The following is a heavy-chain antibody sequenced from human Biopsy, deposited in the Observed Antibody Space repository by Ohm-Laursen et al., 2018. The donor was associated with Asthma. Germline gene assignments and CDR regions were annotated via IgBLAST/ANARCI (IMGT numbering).Heavy chain of an antibody. CDR1: GYTFINYA. J-gene: IGHJ3*02. CDR2: INAANGNT. Sequence: EASVKVSCKASGYTFINYAIHWVRQAPGHSLEWMGWINAANGNTKYPQKFQGRLTISRDTSASTAYMDLSSLRSEDTAVYYCARTYFDFLTGQVHDAFAMWGQGTMVTVSS. D-gene: IGHD3-9*01. CDR3: ARTYFDFLTGQVHDAFAM. V-gene: IGHV1-3*01.